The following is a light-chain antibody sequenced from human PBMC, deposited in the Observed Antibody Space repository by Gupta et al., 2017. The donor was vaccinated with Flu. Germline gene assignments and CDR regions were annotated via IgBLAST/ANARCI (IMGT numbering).Light chain of an antibody. CDR3: SSYASSSTTV. V-gene: IGLV2-14*01. CDR2: EVS. CDR1: SSDVGGYNY. Sequence: QSALPQPASVSGSPGQSITISCTGTSSDVGGYNYVSWYQHHPGKAPKLMIYEVSHRPSGVSFRFSGSKSGNTDSLTISRLQEDDEADYHCSSYASSSTTVFGTGTKVTVL. J-gene: IGLJ1*01.